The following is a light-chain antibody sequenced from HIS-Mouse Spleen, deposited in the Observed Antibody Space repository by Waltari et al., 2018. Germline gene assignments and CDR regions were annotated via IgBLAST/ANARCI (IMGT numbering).Light chain of an antibody. CDR2: EVS. J-gene: IGLJ1*01. Sequence: QSALTQPPSPSGSPGQSVTITCPGTSSVVGGYSYVPWYQHHPGKAPKLMIYEVSKRPSGVPDRFSGSKSGNTASLTVSGLQAEDEADYYCSSYAGSNNIYVFGTGTKVTVL. CDR1: SSVVGGYSY. CDR3: SSYAGSNNIYV. V-gene: IGLV2-8*01.